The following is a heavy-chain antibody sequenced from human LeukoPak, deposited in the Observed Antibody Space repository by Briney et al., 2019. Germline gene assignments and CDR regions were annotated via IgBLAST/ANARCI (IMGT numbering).Heavy chain of an antibody. CDR3: AKERLTGTSLGYFGY. D-gene: IGHD1-7*01. CDR2: IRYDGSNK. Sequence: GGSLRLSCAASGSTFSSYGMHWVRQAPGKGLEWVAFIRYDGSNKYYADPVKGRFTISRDNSKNTLYLQMNSLRAEDTAVYYCAKERLTGTSLGYFGYWGQGTLVTVSS. CDR1: GSTFSSYG. V-gene: IGHV3-30*02. J-gene: IGHJ4*02.